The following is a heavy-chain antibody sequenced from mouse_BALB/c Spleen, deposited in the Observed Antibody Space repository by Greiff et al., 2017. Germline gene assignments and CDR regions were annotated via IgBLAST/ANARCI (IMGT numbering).Heavy chain of an antibody. Sequence: VKLMESGPGLVAPSQSLSITCTVSGFSLTSYGVHWVRQPPGKGLEWLGVIWAGGSTNYNSALMSRLSISKDNSKSQVFLKMNSLQTDDTAMYYCAREEDYGSCYCLAYWGQGTLVTVSA. CDR2: IWAGGST. V-gene: IGHV2-9*02. D-gene: IGHD1-1*01. CDR3: AREEDYGSCYCLAY. J-gene: IGHJ3*01. CDR1: GFSLTSYG.